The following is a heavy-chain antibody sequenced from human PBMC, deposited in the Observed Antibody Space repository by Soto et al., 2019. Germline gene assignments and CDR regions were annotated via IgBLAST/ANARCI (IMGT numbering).Heavy chain of an antibody. V-gene: IGHV3-9*01. J-gene: IGHJ3*02. CDR1: GFTFDDYA. Sequence: DVQLVESGGGLVQPGRSLSLSCAASGFTFDDYAMHWVRQAPGKGLEWVSGISWNSGSIGYADSVKGRFTISRDNAKNSLYLQMNSLRAEDTALYYCAKDMRWGVVAATPKGAFDIWGQGTMVTVSS. CDR3: AKDMRWGVVAATPKGAFDI. D-gene: IGHD2-15*01. CDR2: ISWNSGSI.